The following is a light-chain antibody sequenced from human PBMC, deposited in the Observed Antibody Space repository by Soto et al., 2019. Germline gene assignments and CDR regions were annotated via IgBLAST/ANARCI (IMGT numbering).Light chain of an antibody. J-gene: IGKJ1*01. CDR2: GTS. V-gene: IGKV3-15*01. Sequence: VLTQSPGTLSLSPGERATLSCRASQTVTSNFLAWYQEKPGQAPRLLIYGTSNRAAGVPARYSGSRSGTDFTLTISSLQSEDFAVYYCQQYNKWPSTFGQGTKVDIK. CDR1: QTVTSN. CDR3: QQYNKWPST.